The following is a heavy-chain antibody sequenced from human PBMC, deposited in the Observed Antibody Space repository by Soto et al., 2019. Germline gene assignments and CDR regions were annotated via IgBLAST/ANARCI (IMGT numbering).Heavy chain of an antibody. J-gene: IGHJ6*02. V-gene: IGHV5-51*01. D-gene: IGHD3-10*01. CDR2: IYPGDSDT. CDR3: ASRRGYYYGSGSYYNYGMDV. Sequence: PGESLKISCMGSGYKVSTWHNFTSYWIAWVRQMPGEGLEWMGIIYPGDSDTRYSPSFQGQVTISADKSINTAYLQWSSLKASDTAMYYCASRRGYYYGSGSYYNYGMDVWGQGTTVTVSS. CDR1: GYKVSTWHNFTSYW.